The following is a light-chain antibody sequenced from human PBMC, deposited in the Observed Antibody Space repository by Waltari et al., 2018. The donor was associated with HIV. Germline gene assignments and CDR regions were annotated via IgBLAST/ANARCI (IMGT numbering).Light chain of an antibody. Sequence: QSVLTQPPSVSGAPGPRVTISCTGRSSTIGAGYDVHGYQQLPGTAPKLLIYGNSNRPSGVPDRFSGSKSGTSASLAITGLQAEDEADYYCQSYDSSLSAPVVFGGGTKLTVL. CDR3: QSYDSSLSAPVV. CDR1: SSTIGAGYD. CDR2: GNS. J-gene: IGLJ2*01. V-gene: IGLV1-40*01.